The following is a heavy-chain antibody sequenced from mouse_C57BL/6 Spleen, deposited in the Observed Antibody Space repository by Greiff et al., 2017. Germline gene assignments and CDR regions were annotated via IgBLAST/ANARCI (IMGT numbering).Heavy chain of an antibody. J-gene: IGHJ3*01. CDR1: GYTFTSYW. CDR2: IDPSDSYT. V-gene: IGHV1-69*01. Sequence: QVQLQQPGAELVMPGASVKLSCKASGYTFTSYWMHWVKQRPGQGLEWIGEIDPSDSYTNYNQKFKGKSTLTVDKSSSTAYMQLSSLTSEDSAVYYCARDHWFAYWGQGTLVTVSA. CDR3: ARDHWFAY.